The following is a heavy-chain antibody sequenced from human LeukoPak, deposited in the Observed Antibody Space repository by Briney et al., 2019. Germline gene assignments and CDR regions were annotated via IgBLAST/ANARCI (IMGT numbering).Heavy chain of an antibody. CDR1: GFTFSSYA. Sequence: SGGSLRLSCAASGFTFSSYAMSWVRQAPGKGLEWVSAISGSGGSTYYADSVKGRFTISRDNSKNTLYLQMNSLRAEDTAVYYCAKVEGITIAVAAKLDFDYWGQGTLVTVSS. D-gene: IGHD6-19*01. V-gene: IGHV3-23*01. J-gene: IGHJ4*02. CDR2: ISGSGGST. CDR3: AKVEGITIAVAAKLDFDY.